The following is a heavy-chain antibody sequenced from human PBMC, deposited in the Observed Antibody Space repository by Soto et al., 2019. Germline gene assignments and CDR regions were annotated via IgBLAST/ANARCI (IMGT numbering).Heavy chain of an antibody. V-gene: IGHV4-31*03. Sequence: SETLSLTCTVSGGSISSGGYYWSWIRQHPGKGLEWIGYICYSGSTYYNPSLKSRVTISVDTSKNQFSLKLSSVTAADTAVYYCARGETDTGGQYDYWGQGTLVTVSS. D-gene: IGHD3-16*01. CDR1: GGSISSGGYY. CDR3: ARGETDTGGQYDY. CDR2: ICYSGST. J-gene: IGHJ4*02.